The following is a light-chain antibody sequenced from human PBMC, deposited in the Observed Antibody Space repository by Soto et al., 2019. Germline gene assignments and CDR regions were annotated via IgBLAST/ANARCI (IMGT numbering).Light chain of an antibody. V-gene: IGLV2-14*01. Sequence: QSVLTQPASGSGPLGQSITISSTGTTSDVGAYNYVSWYQQQPGKAPKLMISEVSNRPSGVSNRFSGSKSGNTASLIISGLQAEDEADYYCCSFTSITNYVFGTGTKVTVL. CDR3: CSFTSITNYV. CDR1: TSDVGAYNY. J-gene: IGLJ1*01. CDR2: EVS.